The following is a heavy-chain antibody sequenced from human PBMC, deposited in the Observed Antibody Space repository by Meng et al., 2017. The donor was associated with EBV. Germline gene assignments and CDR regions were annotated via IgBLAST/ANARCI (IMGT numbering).Heavy chain of an antibody. CDR3: ASESGRGYTPDY. CDR2: LIPMFGAP. D-gene: IGHD3-10*01. J-gene: IGHJ4*02. V-gene: IGHV1-69*01. CDR1: GGTFRSDA. Sequence: QVQLVQSGAEVKKPGSSVKVSCRTSGGTFRSDAVSWVRQVPGQGLEWMGGLIPMFGAPNYAQKFQGRVTIIADESTSTHTMELNSLRSEDTAMYYCASESGRGYTPDYWGQGTLVTVS.